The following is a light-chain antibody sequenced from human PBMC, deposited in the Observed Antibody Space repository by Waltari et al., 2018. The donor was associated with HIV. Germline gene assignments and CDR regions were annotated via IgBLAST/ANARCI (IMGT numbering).Light chain of an antibody. CDR3: AAWDDSLNGPV. J-gene: IGLJ2*01. CDR2: SNN. Sequence: QSVLTQPPSASGTPGQRVTISCSGSSSNIRSNSVNWYQQLPGTAPKLLIYSNNPRPSGVPDLFSGSKSGTSASLAISGLQSEDEADYYCAAWDDSLNGPVFGGGTKLTVL. V-gene: IGLV1-44*01. CDR1: SSNIRSNS.